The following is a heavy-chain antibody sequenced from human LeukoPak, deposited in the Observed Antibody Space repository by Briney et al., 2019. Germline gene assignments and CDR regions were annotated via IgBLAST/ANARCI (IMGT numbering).Heavy chain of an antibody. Sequence: PSETLSLTCTVSGGSINTYYWSWIRQPAGKGLEWIGLIYSSGSTNYNPSLKSRVTMSVDTSKNQFSLRLTSVTAADTAVYYCARGYSSGWHYFDYWGQGTLVTVSS. CDR3: ARGYSSGWHYFDY. J-gene: IGHJ4*02. D-gene: IGHD6-19*01. V-gene: IGHV4-4*07. CDR1: GGSINTYY. CDR2: IYSSGST.